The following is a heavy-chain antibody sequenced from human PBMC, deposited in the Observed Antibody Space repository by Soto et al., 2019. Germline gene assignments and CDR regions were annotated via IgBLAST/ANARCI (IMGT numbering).Heavy chain of an antibody. CDR3: AGVHVTVVAGSTFDY. D-gene: IGHD6-19*01. V-gene: IGHV4-38-2*02. Sequence: SETLSLTFKVSSYSISSGSYWSFSLQPPGKGAWCIASIYHGGTTFYNRSLKSRITISVDTSNHQFSLKLTSVTAADTAVYYGAGVHVTVVAGSTFDYWGHGPLVTVS. J-gene: IGHJ4*01. CDR2: IYHGGTT. CDR1: SYSISSGSY.